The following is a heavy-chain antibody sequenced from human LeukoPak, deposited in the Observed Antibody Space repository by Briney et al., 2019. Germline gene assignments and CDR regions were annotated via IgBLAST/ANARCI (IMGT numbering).Heavy chain of an antibody. V-gene: IGHV3-21*06. D-gene: IGHD3-22*01. Sequence: GGSLRVSCAASGFTFSSYSMNWVRQAPEKGLEWVSPISSRSSYIYYADSVKGRFTISRDNAKSSLYLQMNSLRAEDTAVYYCAREDYYDSSGYDYWGQGTLVTVSS. CDR1: GFTFSSYS. J-gene: IGHJ4*02. CDR2: ISSRSSYI. CDR3: AREDYYDSSGYDY.